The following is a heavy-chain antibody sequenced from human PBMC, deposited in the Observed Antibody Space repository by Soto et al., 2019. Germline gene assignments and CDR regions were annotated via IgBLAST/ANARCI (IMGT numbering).Heavy chain of an antibody. Sequence: SETLSLTCTVSGGSISGSSHYWGWIRQPPGKGLEWIGHIFYSGSTYYNPSLKSRVTISVDTSKNQFSLKLSSVTAADTAVYYCARRTLHYSGGRAFDIWGLGAMVTVSS. J-gene: IGHJ3*02. V-gene: IGHV4-39*01. D-gene: IGHD2-15*01. CDR1: GGSISGSSHY. CDR3: ARRTLHYSGGRAFDI. CDR2: IFYSGST.